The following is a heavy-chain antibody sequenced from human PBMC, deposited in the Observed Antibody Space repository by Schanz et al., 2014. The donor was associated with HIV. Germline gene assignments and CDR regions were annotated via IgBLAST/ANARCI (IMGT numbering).Heavy chain of an antibody. J-gene: IGHJ3*02. CDR1: GASISGVGYH. Sequence: QVQLQDSGPGLVKPSQTLSLTCTVSGASISGVGYHWGWIRQHPGKGLEWIGHIYYTGSTDYNPSLKSRVTISLDTSKNQFSLSVNFVTAADTAVYYCAREPAYPSGNYFVDDAFDIWGQGTTVTVSS. V-gene: IGHV4-31*03. CDR3: AREPAYPSGNYFVDDAFDI. CDR2: IYYTGST. D-gene: IGHD3-10*01.